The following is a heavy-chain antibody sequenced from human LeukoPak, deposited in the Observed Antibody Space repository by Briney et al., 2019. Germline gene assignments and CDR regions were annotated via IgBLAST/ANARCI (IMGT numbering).Heavy chain of an antibody. J-gene: IGHJ6*04. CDR2: ISSNGGST. CDR3: VKDKGSGSSYYYYYDMDV. V-gene: IGHV3-64D*06. Sequence: PGGSLRLSCSASGFTFSSYAMHWVRQAPGKGLEYVSAISSNGGSTYYADSVKGRFTISRDNSKNMLYLQMSSLRAEDTAVYYCVKDKGSGSSYYYYYDMDVWGKGTTVTVSS. CDR1: GFTFSSYA. D-gene: IGHD3-10*01.